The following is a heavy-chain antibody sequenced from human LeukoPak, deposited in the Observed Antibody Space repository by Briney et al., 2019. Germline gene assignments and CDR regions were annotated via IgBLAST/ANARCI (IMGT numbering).Heavy chain of an antibody. J-gene: IGHJ4*02. D-gene: IGHD6-13*01. CDR2: ISSSSSSI. CDR1: AFTFSSYS. Sequence: GGSLRLSCAASAFTFSSYSMNWVRQAPGEGLEWVSYISSSSSSIYYADSVKGRFTISRDNAKNSLYLQMNSLRAEDTAVYYCVRVDNSGIAAAGTGYWGQGTLVTVSS. V-gene: IGHV3-48*04. CDR3: VRVDNSGIAAAGTGY.